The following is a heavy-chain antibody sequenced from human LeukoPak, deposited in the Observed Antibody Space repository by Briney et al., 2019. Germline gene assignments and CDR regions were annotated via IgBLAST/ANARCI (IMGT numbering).Heavy chain of an antibody. CDR1: GGSISSYY. V-gene: IGHV4-59*12. CDR3: ARDQRTMVRGIIITGTLDY. D-gene: IGHD3-10*01. CDR2: MYYSGST. J-gene: IGHJ4*02. Sequence: SETLSLTCTVSGGSISSYYWTWIRQPPGKGLEWIGYMYYSGSTNYNPFLKSRVTISVDTSKNQFSLKLSSVTAADTAVYYCARDQRTMVRGIIITGTLDYWGQGTLVTVSS.